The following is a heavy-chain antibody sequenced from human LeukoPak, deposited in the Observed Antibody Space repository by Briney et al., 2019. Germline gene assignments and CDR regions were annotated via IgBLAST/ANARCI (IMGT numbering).Heavy chain of an antibody. CDR2: IYYSGST. D-gene: IGHD3-10*01. CDR1: GGSVSSGSYY. J-gene: IGHJ5*02. Sequence: KPSETLSLTCTVSGGSVSSGSYYWSWIRQPPGKGLEWIGYIYYSGSTNYNPSLKSRVTISVDTSKNQFSLKLSSVTAADTAVYYCARTHCGSGSHNWFDPWGQGTLVTVSS. CDR3: ARTHCGSGSHNWFDP. V-gene: IGHV4-61*01.